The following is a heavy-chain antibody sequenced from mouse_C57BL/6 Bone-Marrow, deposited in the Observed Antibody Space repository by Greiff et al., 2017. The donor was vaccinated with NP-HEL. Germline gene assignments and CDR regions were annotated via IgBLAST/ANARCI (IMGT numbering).Heavy chain of an antibody. Sequence: EVMLVESGGDLVKPGGSLKLSCAASGFTFSSYGMSWVRQTPDKRLEWVATISSGGSYTYYPDSVKGRFTISRDNAKNTLYLQMSSLKSEDTAMYYCAILDDGYFYWYFDVWGTGTTVTVSS. V-gene: IGHV5-6*01. D-gene: IGHD2-3*01. J-gene: IGHJ1*03. CDR1: GFTFSSYG. CDR2: ISSGGSYT. CDR3: AILDDGYFYWYFDV.